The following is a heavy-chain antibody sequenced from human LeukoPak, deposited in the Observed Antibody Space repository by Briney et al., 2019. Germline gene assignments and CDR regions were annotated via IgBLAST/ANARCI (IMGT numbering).Heavy chain of an antibody. J-gene: IGHJ4*02. CDR2: INPNRGGT. CDR3: ARDLSSTPNWGLDY. Sequence: VASVKVSCKASGYTVIDYFTHWVRQAPGQGLEWMGRINPNRGGTEYAQNFQGRVTMTRDTSISASYMELNRLTSNDTAVYYCARDLSSTPNWGLDYWGQGTLVTVSS. V-gene: IGHV1-2*06. CDR1: GYTVIDYF. D-gene: IGHD7-27*01.